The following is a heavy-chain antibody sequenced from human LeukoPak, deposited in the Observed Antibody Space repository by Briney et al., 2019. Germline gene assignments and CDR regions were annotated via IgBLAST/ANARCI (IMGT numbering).Heavy chain of an antibody. CDR2: IYYSGST. Sequence: SETLFLTCTVSGGSISSYYWSWIRQPPGKGLEWIGYIYYSGSTNYNPSLKSRVTISVDTSKNQFSLKLSSVTAADTAVYYCARATGITGTTTAELNFDYWGQGTLVTVSS. D-gene: IGHD1-7*01. CDR3: ARATGITGTTTAELNFDY. CDR1: GGSISSYY. V-gene: IGHV4-59*01. J-gene: IGHJ4*02.